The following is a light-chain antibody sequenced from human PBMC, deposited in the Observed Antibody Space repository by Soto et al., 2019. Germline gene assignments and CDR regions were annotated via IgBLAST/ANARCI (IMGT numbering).Light chain of an antibody. CDR3: QQYNKWPAIT. Sequence: EIVMTQSPATLSVSPGERATLSCRASQSVGRNLAWYQQKPGQAPRLLIYGVSTRATGVPARFSGSGSGTEFVLTISSLQSEDFAVYYFQQYNKWPAITFGQGTRLESK. V-gene: IGKV3D-15*01. CDR2: GVS. J-gene: IGKJ5*01. CDR1: QSVGRN.